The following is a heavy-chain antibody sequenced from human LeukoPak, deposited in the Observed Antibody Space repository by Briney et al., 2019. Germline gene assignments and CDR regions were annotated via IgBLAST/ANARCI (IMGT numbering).Heavy chain of an antibody. V-gene: IGHV4-39*01. D-gene: IGHD6-13*01. Sequence: PSETLSLTCTVSGGSISSSSYYWGWIRQPPGKGLEWIGSIYYSGSTYYNPSLKSRVTISVDTSKNQFSLKLSSVTAADTAVCYCAGGIAAAGLSLDAYDAFDIWGQGTMVTVSS. CDR3: AGGIAAAGLSLDAYDAFDI. CDR2: IYYSGST. CDR1: GGSISSSSYY. J-gene: IGHJ3*02.